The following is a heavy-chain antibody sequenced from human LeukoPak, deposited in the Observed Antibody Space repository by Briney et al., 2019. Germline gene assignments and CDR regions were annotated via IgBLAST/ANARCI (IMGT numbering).Heavy chain of an antibody. J-gene: IGHJ4*02. Sequence: SETLSLTCSVSGVSISSGGYYWSWIRQHPGKGLEWIGYIYYSGSTYYNPSLKSRVTISVDTSKNQFSLKLSSVTAADTAVYYCAREGVDYYFDYWGQGTLVTVSS. CDR1: GVSISSGGYY. CDR3: AREGVDYYFDY. V-gene: IGHV4-31*03. CDR2: IYYSGST. D-gene: IGHD3-9*01.